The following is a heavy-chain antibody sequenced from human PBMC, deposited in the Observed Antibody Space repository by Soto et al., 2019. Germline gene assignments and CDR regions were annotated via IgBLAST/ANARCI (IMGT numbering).Heavy chain of an antibody. CDR2: ISAYNGNT. J-gene: IGHJ4*02. D-gene: IGHD3-22*01. CDR1: GYTFTSYG. V-gene: IGHV1-18*04. CDR3: ARGASYYYDSSDPNDY. Sequence: GASVKVSCKASGYTFTSYGISWVRQAPGQGLEWMGWISAYNGNTNYAQKLQGRVTMTTDTSTSTAYMELRSLRSDDTAVYYCARGASYYYDSSDPNDYWGQGTLVTVSS.